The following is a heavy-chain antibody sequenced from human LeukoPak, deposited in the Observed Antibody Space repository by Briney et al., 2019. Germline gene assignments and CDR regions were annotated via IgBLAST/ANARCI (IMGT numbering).Heavy chain of an antibody. V-gene: IGHV6-1*01. Sequence: SQTLSLTCDISGDYVSTSSAAWNSIRQSPSRGLEWLGRTYYRSKWYNDFAVSVKSRININPDTSKNQFSLQLNSVTPEDTAVYYCARDGSYFDAWGQGTLVTVSS. CDR1: GDYVSTSSAA. J-gene: IGHJ4*02. CDR3: ARDGSYFDA. CDR2: TYYRSKWYN.